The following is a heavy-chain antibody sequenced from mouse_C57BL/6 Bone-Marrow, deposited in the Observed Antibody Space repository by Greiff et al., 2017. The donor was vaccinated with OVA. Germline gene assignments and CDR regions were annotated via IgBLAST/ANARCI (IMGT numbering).Heavy chain of an antibody. Sequence: EVQLVESGPGLVKPSQSPSLTCSVTGYSITSGYYWNWIRQFPGNKLEWMGYISYDGSNNYNPSLKNRISITRDTSKNQFFLKLNSVTTEDTATYYCAREGYYGSSPWFAYWGQGTLVTVSA. J-gene: IGHJ3*01. CDR1: GYSITSGYY. D-gene: IGHD1-1*01. V-gene: IGHV3-6*01. CDR3: AREGYYGSSPWFAY. CDR2: ISYDGSN.